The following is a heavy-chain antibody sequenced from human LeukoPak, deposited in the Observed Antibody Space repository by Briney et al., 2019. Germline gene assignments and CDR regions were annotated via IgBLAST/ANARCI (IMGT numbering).Heavy chain of an antibody. J-gene: IGHJ4*02. CDR3: AKGRGGGSGYFFDH. V-gene: IGHV3-23*01. D-gene: IGHD2-15*01. CDR1: GFTFSSSA. Sequence: GGSLRLSCAASGFTFSSSAMTWVRQAPGKGLEWVSLITGISGTTYYADSVKGRFTISRDSSKNTLYLQMNSLRAEDTAVYHCAKGRGGGSGYFFDHWGQGTLVTVFS. CDR2: ITGISGTT.